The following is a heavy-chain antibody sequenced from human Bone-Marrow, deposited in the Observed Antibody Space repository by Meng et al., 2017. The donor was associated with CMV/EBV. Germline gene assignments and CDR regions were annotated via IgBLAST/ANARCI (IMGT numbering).Heavy chain of an antibody. CDR1: GFTFGDYA. CDR2: IRSKAYGGTT. D-gene: IGHD3-3*01. J-gene: IGHJ6*02. CDR3: IVLDICSGYSNYYYYGMDD. V-gene: IGHV3-49*04. Sequence: GESLKISCTASGFTFGDYAMGWVRQAPGKGLEWVGFIRSKAYGGTTEYAASVKGRFTISRDESKSSDYLQMNSLKTEDTAVYYCIVLDICSGYSNYYYYGMDDWGQGTMVTVSS.